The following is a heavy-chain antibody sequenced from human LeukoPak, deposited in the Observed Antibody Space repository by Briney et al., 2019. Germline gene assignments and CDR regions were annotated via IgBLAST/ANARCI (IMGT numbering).Heavy chain of an antibody. J-gene: IGHJ4*02. V-gene: IGHV3-23*01. Sequence: GGSLRLSCAASGFTFSSYAMSGVRQAPGKGLEWVSAISVSGGSTYYADTVKGRFTISRDNSKNTLYLQMNSLRAEDTAVYYCAKDLTVGVVVAATSDYWGQGTLVTVSS. CDR2: ISVSGGST. CDR1: GFTFSSYA. D-gene: IGHD2-15*01. CDR3: AKDLTVGVVVAATSDY.